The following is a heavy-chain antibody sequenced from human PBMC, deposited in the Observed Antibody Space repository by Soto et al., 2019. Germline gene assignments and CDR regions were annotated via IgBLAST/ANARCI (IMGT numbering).Heavy chain of an antibody. J-gene: IGHJ5*02. Sequence: GSLRLSCTVSGFTIGDYSMSWFRQAPGKGLEWVGFIRGKPFGGTTEYAASVKGRFSISRDDFRNIAYLQMNSLKTEDTAVYYCIRDEYGWGISQVQSDPWGQGTRVTVSS. CDR3: IRDEYGWGISQVQSDP. D-gene: IGHD3-10*01. CDR1: GFTIGDYS. V-gene: IGHV3-49*03. CDR2: IRGKPFGGTT.